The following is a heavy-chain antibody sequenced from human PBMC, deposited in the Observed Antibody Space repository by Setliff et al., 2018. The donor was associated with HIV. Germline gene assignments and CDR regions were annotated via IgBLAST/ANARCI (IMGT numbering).Heavy chain of an antibody. J-gene: IGHJ4*02. D-gene: IGHD3-10*01. V-gene: IGHV4-34*01. CDR3: ARHQEDHYYGSGSYYKPFDY. Sequence: SETLSLTCAVYGGSFSGYYWSWIRQPPGKGLEWIGHIYYSGSTYYNPSLKSRVTISVDTSKNQFSLKLSSVTAADTAAYYCARHQEDHYYGSGSYYKPFDYWGQGTLVTVSS. CDR2: IYYSGST. CDR1: GGSFSGYY.